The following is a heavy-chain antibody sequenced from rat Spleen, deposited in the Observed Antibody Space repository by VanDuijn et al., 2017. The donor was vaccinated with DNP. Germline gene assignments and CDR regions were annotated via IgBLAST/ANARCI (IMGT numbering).Heavy chain of an antibody. V-gene: IGHV5-7*01. CDR2: ITYDGSST. CDR1: GFTFINYD. CDR3: TTTRVSSYFDY. D-gene: IGHD1-4*01. J-gene: IGHJ2*01. Sequence: EVQLVESGGALVQPGRSMKLSCAASGFTFINYDMAWVRQAPKKGLEWVATITYDGSSTYYRDSVKGRFTISRDNAKSTLYLQMDSPRSEDTATYYCTTTRVSSYFDYWGQGVMVTVSS.